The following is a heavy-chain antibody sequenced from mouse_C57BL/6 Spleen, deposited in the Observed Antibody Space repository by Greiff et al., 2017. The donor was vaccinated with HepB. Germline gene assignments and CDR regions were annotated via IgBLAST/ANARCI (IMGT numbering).Heavy chain of an antibody. CDR2: IYPGDGDT. Sequence: VQLQESGPELVKPGASVKISCKASGYAFSSSWMNWVKQRPGKGLEWIGRIYPGDGDTNYNGKFKGKATLTADKSSSTAYMQLSSLTSEDSAVYCGARTGSSGYCDYWGQGTTLTVSS. CDR1: GYAFSSSW. V-gene: IGHV1-82*01. CDR3: ARTGSSGYCDY. J-gene: IGHJ2*01. D-gene: IGHD1-1*01.